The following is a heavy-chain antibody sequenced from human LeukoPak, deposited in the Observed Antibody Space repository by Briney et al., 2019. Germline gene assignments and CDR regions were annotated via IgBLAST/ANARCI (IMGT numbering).Heavy chain of an antibody. Sequence: ASVKVSCKASGYTFTGYYMHWVRQAPGQGLEWMGWINPNSGGTNYAQKLQGRVTMTTDTSTSTAYMELRSLRSDDTAVYYCARGLHYYGSGSRGGYYYYYMDVWGKGTTVTISS. V-gene: IGHV1-2*02. CDR3: ARGLHYYGSGSRGGYYYYYMDV. D-gene: IGHD3-10*01. CDR1: GYTFTGYY. CDR2: INPNSGGT. J-gene: IGHJ6*03.